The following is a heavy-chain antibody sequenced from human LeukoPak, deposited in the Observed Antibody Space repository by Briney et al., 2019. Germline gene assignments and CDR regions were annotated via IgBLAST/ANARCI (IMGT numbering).Heavy chain of an antibody. CDR3: AKSIPAIAVAVSTRQ. D-gene: IGHD6-19*01. V-gene: IGHV3-30*02. CDR1: GFTFSSHD. Sequence: GGSLRLSCAASGFTFSSHDMHWVRQAPGKGLEWVAFMRYDESNKYYADSVKGRFTISRDNSKNTLYLQMNSLRAEDTAVYYCAKSIPAIAVAVSTRQWGQGTLVTVSS. J-gene: IGHJ4*02. CDR2: MRYDESNK.